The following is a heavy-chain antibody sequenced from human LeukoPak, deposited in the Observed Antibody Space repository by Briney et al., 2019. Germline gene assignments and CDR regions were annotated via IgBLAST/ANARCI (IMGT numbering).Heavy chain of an antibody. CDR1: GYSFTNYW. D-gene: IGHD5-12*01. CDR2: IYPGSSDT. CDR3: ARQGGGSGSDYSSY. J-gene: IGHJ4*02. Sequence: GESLKISCKGSGYSFTNYWIGWVRQMPGEGLEWMGVIYPGSSDTRYGPSFQGQVTISADKSISTAYLQWSSLKASDTAMYYCARQGGGSGSDYSSYWGQGTLVTVSS. V-gene: IGHV5-51*01.